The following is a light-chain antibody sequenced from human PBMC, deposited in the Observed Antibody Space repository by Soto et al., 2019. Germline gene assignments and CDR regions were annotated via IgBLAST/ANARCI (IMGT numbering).Light chain of an antibody. CDR2: DAS. CDR3: QHRSNWPT. CDR1: QSVSNY. V-gene: IGKV3-11*01. J-gene: IGKJ5*01. Sequence: EIVLTQSQATLSFSPGERATLSCRASQSVSNYLAWYQQKPGQAPTLLMYDASNRATGIPAKFSGSGSGTDFTLTITSLEPEDFAVYYCQHRSNWPTFGQGTRLEI.